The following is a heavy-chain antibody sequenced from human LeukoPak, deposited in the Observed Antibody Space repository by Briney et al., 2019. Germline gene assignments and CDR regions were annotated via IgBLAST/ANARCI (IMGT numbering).Heavy chain of an antibody. CDR2: IYYSGST. CDR3: ASQYYDILTGYSYDAFDI. CDR1: GGSISSSSYY. V-gene: IGHV4-39*01. D-gene: IGHD3-9*01. J-gene: IGHJ3*02. Sequence: SETLSLTCTVSGGSISSSSYYWGWIRQPPGKGLEWIGSIYYSGSTYYNPSLKSRVTISVDTSKNQFSLKLSSVTAADTAVYYCASQYYDILTGYSYDAFDIWGQGTMVTVSS.